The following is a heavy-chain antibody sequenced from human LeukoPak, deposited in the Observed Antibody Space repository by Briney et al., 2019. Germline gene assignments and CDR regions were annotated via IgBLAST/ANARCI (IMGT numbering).Heavy chain of an antibody. D-gene: IGHD3-3*01. CDR3: ARVSRIWSGSRP. J-gene: IGHJ5*02. V-gene: IGHV4-34*01. CDR1: GGSFSGYY. Sequence: PSETLSLTCAVYGGSFSGYYWSWIRQPPGKGLEWIGEINHSGSTNYNPSLKSRVTISVDTSKNQFSLKLSSVTAADTAVYYCARVSRIWSGSRPWGQGTLVTVSS. CDR2: INHSGST.